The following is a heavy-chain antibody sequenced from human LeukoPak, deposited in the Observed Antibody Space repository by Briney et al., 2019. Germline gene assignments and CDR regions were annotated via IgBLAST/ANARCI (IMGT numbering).Heavy chain of an antibody. J-gene: IGHJ4*02. CDR2: IKQDGTEK. Sequence: PGGSLRLSCATSGFTFSSYWMSWVRQAPGKGLEWVANIKQDGTEKYYVDSVKGRFTISRDNAKNSLYLQMSSLRAEDTAVYYCAREGWLRDFDYWGQGTLVTVSS. D-gene: IGHD5-12*01. CDR1: GFTFSSYW. V-gene: IGHV3-7*01. CDR3: AREGWLRDFDY.